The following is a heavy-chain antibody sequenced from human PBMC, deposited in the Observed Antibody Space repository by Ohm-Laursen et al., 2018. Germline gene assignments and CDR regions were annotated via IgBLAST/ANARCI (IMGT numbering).Heavy chain of an antibody. J-gene: IGHJ3*02. CDR3: ASDSLWFGDYAFDI. D-gene: IGHD3-10*01. CDR1: GFTFSSYA. Sequence: SLRLSCAASGFTFSSYAMSWVRQAPGKGLEWVSAISGSGGSTYYADSVKGRFTISRDNSKNTVYLQMNSLRAEDTAVYYCASDSLWFGDYAFDIWGQGTMITVSS. V-gene: IGHV3-23*01. CDR2: ISGSGGST.